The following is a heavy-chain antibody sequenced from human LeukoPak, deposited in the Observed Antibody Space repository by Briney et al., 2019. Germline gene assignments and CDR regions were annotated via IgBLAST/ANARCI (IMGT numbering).Heavy chain of an antibody. Sequence: KPSETLSLTCAVYGGSFSGYYWSWIRQPPGKGLEWNGEINHSGSTNYNPSLKSRVTISVDTSKNQFSLKLSSVTAADTAVYYCAREDILTDGNWFDPWGQGTLVTVSS. CDR2: INHSGST. CDR3: AREDILTDGNWFDP. D-gene: IGHD3-9*01. CDR1: GGSFSGYY. V-gene: IGHV4-34*01. J-gene: IGHJ5*02.